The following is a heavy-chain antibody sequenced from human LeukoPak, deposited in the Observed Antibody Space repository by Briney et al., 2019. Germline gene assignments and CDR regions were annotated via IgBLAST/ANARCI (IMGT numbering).Heavy chain of an antibody. CDR1: GFTFSSYG. CDR3: AKVDGITIFEVFDY. D-gene: IGHD3-3*01. J-gene: IGHJ4*02. V-gene: IGHV3-23*01. CDR2: ISGSGGST. Sequence: GGSLRLSCAASGFTFSSYGMHWVRQAPGKGLEWVSAISGSGGSTYSADSVEGRFTISRDNSKNTLYLQMNSLRAEDTAVYYCAKVDGITIFEVFDYWGQGTLVTVSS.